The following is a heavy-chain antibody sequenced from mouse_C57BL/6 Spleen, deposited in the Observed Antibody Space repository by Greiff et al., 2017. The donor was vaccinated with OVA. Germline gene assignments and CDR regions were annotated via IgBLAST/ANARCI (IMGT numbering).Heavy chain of an antibody. CDR2: IWGVGST. Sequence: VQLQQSGPGLVAPSQSLSITCTVSGFSLTSYGVDWVRQSPGKGLEWLGVIWGVGSTNYNSALKSRLSISKDNSKSQVFLKMNSLQTDDTAMYYCASLYSNSAWFAYWGQGTLVTVSA. CDR1: GFSLTSYG. D-gene: IGHD2-5*01. CDR3: ASLYSNSAWFAY. J-gene: IGHJ3*01. V-gene: IGHV2-6*01.